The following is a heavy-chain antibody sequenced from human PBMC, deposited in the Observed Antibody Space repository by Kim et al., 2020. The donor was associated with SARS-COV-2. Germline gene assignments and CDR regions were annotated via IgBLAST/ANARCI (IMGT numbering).Heavy chain of an antibody. D-gene: IGHD5-18*01. J-gene: IGHJ4*02. V-gene: IGHV5-10-1*01. CDR1: GYSFTSYW. CDR3: ARPCGYSYGYCY. Sequence: GESLKISCKGSGYSFTSYWISWVRQMPGKGLEWMGRIDPSDSYTNYSPSFQGHVTISADKSISTAYLQWSSLKALDTAMYYCARPCGYSYGYCYWGQGTLVTVSS. CDR2: IDPSDSYT.